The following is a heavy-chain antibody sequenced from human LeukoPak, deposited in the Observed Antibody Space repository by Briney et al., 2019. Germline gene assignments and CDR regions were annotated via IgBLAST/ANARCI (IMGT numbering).Heavy chain of an antibody. CDR2: ISCNSGSI. CDR1: GFTFSSTW. V-gene: IGHV3-9*01. D-gene: IGHD3-22*01. Sequence: PGGSLRLSCAASGFTFSSTWMHWFRHAPGKGLEWVSCISCNSGSIVYADSVKGRFTISRDNAKNYLYLQMNSLRAEDTALYYCAGSGYYYDSSGYYYFDYWGQGTLVTVSS. CDR3: AGSGYYYDSSGYYYFDY. J-gene: IGHJ4*02.